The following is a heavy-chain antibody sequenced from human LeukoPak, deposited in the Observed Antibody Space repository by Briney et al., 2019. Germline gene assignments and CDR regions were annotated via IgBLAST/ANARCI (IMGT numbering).Heavy chain of an antibody. J-gene: IGHJ4*02. Sequence: GGSLRLSCAASGFTFSSYAMSWVRQVPGKGLEWVSVISGSGDNTYYADSVKGRFTISRDNSKNTLYLQMNSLRAEDTAVYYCAKAQDYGGNSARDYWGQGTLVTVSS. V-gene: IGHV3-23*01. CDR3: AKAQDYGGNSARDY. CDR1: GFTFSSYA. D-gene: IGHD4-23*01. CDR2: ISGSGDNT.